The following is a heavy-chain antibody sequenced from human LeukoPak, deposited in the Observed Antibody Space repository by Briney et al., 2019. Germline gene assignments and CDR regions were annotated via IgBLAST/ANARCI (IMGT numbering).Heavy chain of an antibody. Sequence: SETLSLTCTVSGGSITTYYWSWIRQPPGKGLEWIGYMFHNGSTNYNPSLKSRVTISMYTSKNQFSLKLSSVTAADTAVYYCARVFRRDGYFDFWGQGTLVTVSS. CDR1: GGSITTYY. CDR2: MFHNGST. CDR3: ARVFRRDGYFDF. J-gene: IGHJ4*02. V-gene: IGHV4-59*01. D-gene: IGHD2-15*01.